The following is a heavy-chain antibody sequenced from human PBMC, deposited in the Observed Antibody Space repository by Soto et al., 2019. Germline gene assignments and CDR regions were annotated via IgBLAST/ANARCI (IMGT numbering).Heavy chain of an antibody. J-gene: IGHJ4*02. CDR1: GFRFSTHA. CDR2: ISNDGSTK. V-gene: IGHV3-30-3*01. Sequence: GGSLRLSCAASGFRFSTHAMHWVRQAPGKGLEWVAVISNDGSTKLYADSVRGRFTISRDNPKKALYLEVNSLRGEDTAVYYCARDTSSVAPFDYWGQGILVTVSS. CDR3: ARDTSSVAPFDY. D-gene: IGHD2-15*01.